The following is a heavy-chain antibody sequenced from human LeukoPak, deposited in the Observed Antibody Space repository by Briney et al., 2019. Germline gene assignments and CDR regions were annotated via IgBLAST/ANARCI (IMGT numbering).Heavy chain of an antibody. CDR3: ARQGRYYYADTGPLDD. CDR1: GLTFSRHN. J-gene: IGHJ4*02. CDR2: ISYDGTNT. V-gene: IGHV3-30-3*01. D-gene: IGHD3-10*01. Sequence: GGSLRLSCEASGLTFSRHNMHWVRQAPGKGLEWVAVISYDGTNTYYADSVKGRFTISRDNSENTLFLQMSSLRLEDTAVYYCARQGRYYYADTGPLDDWGQGTQVTVSS.